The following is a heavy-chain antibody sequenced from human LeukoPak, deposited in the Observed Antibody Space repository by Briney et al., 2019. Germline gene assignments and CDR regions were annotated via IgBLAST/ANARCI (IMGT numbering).Heavy chain of an antibody. Sequence: GRSLRLSCAASGFTFSSYAMHWVRQAPGKGLEWVAVISYDGSNKYYADSVKGRFTISRDNSKNTLYLQMNSLRAEDTAVYYCARDAVGVLDYWGQGTLVTVSS. CDR3: ARDAVGVLDY. J-gene: IGHJ4*02. CDR2: ISYDGSNK. CDR1: GFTFSSYA. D-gene: IGHD1-26*01. V-gene: IGHV3-30-3*01.